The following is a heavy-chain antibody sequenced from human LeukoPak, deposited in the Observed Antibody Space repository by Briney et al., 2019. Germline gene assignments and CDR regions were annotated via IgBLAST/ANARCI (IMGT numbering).Heavy chain of an antibody. J-gene: IGHJ4*02. V-gene: IGHV3-30*18. D-gene: IGHD3-22*01. CDR2: ISYDGSNK. Sequence: GGSLRLSCAASGFTFSSYGMHWVRQAPGKGLDWVAVISYDGSNKYYADSVKGRFTISRDNSKNTLYLQMNSLRAEDTAVYYCAKANHDSSGYYYDNFDYWGQGTLVTVSS. CDR3: AKANHDSSGYYYDNFDY. CDR1: GFTFSSYG.